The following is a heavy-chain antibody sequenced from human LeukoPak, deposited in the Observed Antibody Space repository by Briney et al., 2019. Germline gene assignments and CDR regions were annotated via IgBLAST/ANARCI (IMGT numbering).Heavy chain of an antibody. D-gene: IGHD1-14*01. CDR2: VYSRGSP. CDR3: ARGRNLRVYFDI. J-gene: IGHJ3*02. CDR1: GDSINNGSYY. Sequence: SQTLSLTCTVSGDSINNGSYYWTWIRQPAGKSLEWIGRVYSRGSPNYNSSLKSRVSISIDKSRNQVSLKMNSMTAADTAVYYCARGRNLRVYFDIWGQGTIVTVSS. V-gene: IGHV4-61*02.